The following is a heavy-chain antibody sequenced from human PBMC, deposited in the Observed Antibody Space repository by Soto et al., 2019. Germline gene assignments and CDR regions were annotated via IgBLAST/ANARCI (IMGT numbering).Heavy chain of an antibody. V-gene: IGHV1-18*01. CDR3: ASGYWRSRSCFWFPWLDP. D-gene: IGHD2-2*03. CDR2: ISASIGGT. CDR1: GYTFTSYG. J-gene: IGHJ5*02. Sequence: ASVKFSCKASGYTFTSYGISWVRQAPVQGLEWMGWISASIGGTNYARKLQGRVTMATDTSTSTSYMELSRLRSHDTAVYYCASGYWRSRSCFWFPWLDPWGQGTLVTVSS.